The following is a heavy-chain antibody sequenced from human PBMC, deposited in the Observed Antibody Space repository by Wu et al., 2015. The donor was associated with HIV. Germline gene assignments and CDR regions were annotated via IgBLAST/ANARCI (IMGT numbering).Heavy chain of an antibody. CDR3: ARSFSGGSSWYMRPLNPFDI. Sequence: QVQLVQSGAEVKKPGASVKVSCKASGYFFTAHYLHWVRQVPGQGLEWMGWMHPNSGGTNYAQKFQGRVIMTRDTSISTAYMELVSLTSEDTAMYYCARSFSGGSSWYMRPLNPFDIWAKGHWSPSLQ. CDR2: MHPNSGGT. V-gene: IGHV1-2*02. D-gene: IGHD6-13*01. J-gene: IGHJ3*02. CDR1: GYFFTAHY.